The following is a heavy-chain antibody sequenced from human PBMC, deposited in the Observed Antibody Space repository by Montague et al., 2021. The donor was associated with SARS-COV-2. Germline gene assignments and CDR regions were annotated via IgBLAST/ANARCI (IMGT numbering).Heavy chain of an antibody. V-gene: IGHV4-39*01. CDR1: GASISSSYY. D-gene: IGHD2-15*01. Sequence: SETLSLTCTGSGASISSSYYWGWIRQPSGKGLEWIGSIYFSGTTYYNPSLKGRVTISEDSSRRQFSLKMNFVTAADTAVYFCARRRSGGWCAGTTCYGSAFDYWGQGTLVTVSS. J-gene: IGHJ4*02. CDR3: ARRRSGGWCAGTTCYGSAFDY. CDR2: IYFSGTT.